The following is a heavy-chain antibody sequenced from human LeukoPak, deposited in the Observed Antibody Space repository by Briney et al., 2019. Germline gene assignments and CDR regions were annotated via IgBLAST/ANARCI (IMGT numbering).Heavy chain of an antibody. CDR1: GFTFRNYW. CDR3: AKEAPGNADTRYYYYRDV. J-gene: IGHJ6*03. V-gene: IGHV3-74*01. D-gene: IGHD2-8*01. CDR2: INPEGGST. Sequence: GRSLRLSCAASGFTFRNYWMHWVRPAAKKGMVWVSRINPEGGSTDYAGSVKGRSTNCRDNLENTLYLEMNSLKAEDTAVYCCAKEAPGNADTRYYYYRDVWGKGTTVTVSS.